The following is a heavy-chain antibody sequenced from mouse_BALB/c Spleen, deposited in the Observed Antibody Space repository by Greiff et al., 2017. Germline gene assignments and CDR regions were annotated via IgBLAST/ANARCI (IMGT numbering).Heavy chain of an antibody. CDR3: AREGDYYGSSPWFAY. CDR1: GFTFSSYA. Sequence: DVKLVESGGGLVKPGGSLKLSCAASGFTFSSYAMSWVRQTPEKRLEWVASISSGGSTYYPDSVKGRFTISRDNARHSLYLQMSSLRSEDTAMYYFAREGDYYGSSPWFAYWGQGTLVTVSA. D-gene: IGHD1-1*01. V-gene: IGHV5-6-5*01. CDR2: ISSGGST. J-gene: IGHJ3*01.